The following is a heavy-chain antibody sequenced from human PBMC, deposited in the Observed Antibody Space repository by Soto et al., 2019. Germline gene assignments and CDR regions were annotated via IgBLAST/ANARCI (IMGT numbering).Heavy chain of an antibody. CDR3: AKHGDYVFDY. J-gene: IGHJ4*02. D-gene: IGHD4-17*01. CDR1: GFTFSNSW. CDR2: IKKDGSEA. V-gene: IGHV3-7*01. Sequence: SLRLSCAASGFTFSNSWMGWVRQAPGKGLEWVANIKKDGSEAYYVDSVKGRFTISRDNAKGSLYLQMNSLRGEDTAFYYCAKHGDYVFDYWGQGTLVTVSS.